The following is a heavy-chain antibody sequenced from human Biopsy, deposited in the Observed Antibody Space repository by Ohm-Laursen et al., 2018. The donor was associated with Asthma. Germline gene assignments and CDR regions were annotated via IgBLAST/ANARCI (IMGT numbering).Heavy chain of an antibody. V-gene: IGHV3-30*18. Sequence: SLRLSCTASGFDFSGYGMHWVRQAPGKGLEWVAVVSYDGGVVHYADSMKGRFTISRDNAKSTLYLQMNRLRTDDTAVYFCAKRRGSSDLTDFDHWGQGTLVTVSS. CDR1: GFDFSGYG. CDR3: AKRRGSSDLTDFDH. CDR2: VSYDGGVV. J-gene: IGHJ4*02. D-gene: IGHD2-21*02.